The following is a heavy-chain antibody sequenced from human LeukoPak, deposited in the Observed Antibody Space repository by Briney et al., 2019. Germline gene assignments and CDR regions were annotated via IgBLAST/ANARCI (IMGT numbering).Heavy chain of an antibody. CDR3: ARDNVIYYYDSSGYYPLDY. CDR2: INSDGGTT. CDR1: GFTFSSYW. Sequence: PGGSLRLSCGVSGFTFSSYWMHWVRQYPGEGLPWVSRINSDGGTTTYADSVKGRFTISRDNAKNSLYLQMNSLRAEDTAVYYCARDNVIYYYDSSGYYPLDYWGQGTLVTVSS. V-gene: IGHV3-74*03. J-gene: IGHJ4*02. D-gene: IGHD3-22*01.